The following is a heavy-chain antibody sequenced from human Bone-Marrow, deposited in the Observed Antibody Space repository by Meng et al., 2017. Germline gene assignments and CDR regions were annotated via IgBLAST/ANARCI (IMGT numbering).Heavy chain of an antibody. D-gene: IGHD4-17*01. CDR2: IYSGGST. V-gene: IGHV3-53*01. CDR1: GFTFSSYA. J-gene: IGHJ4*02. Sequence: GESLKISCAASGFTFSSYAMHWVRQAPGKGLEWVSLIYSGGSTYYADSVKGRFTISRDNSKNTLYLQMNSLRAEDTAVYYCARDLDYGDYTFGYWGQGTLVTVSS. CDR3: ARDLDYGDYTFGY.